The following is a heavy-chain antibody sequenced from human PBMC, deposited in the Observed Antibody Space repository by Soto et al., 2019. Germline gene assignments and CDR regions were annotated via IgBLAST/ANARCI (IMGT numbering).Heavy chain of an antibody. CDR1: GGSINSGAYY. CDR3: ARGAGGGGYYNGWFDP. CDR2: IYYSGSA. V-gene: IGHV4-31*03. D-gene: IGHD3-3*01. J-gene: IGHJ5*02. Sequence: QVQLQESGPGLVKPSQTLSLTCTVSGGSINSGAYYWSWVRQHPGKGREWIGDIYYSGSAYYNPSLKGRVNISGDTSKNQFSLKLTSVTAADTALYYCARGAGGGGYYNGWFDPWGQGTLVTVSS.